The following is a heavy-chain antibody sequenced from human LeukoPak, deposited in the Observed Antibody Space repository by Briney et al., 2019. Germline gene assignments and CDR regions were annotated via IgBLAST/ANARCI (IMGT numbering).Heavy chain of an antibody. CDR2: ISSSSSYI. Sequence: GGSLRLSCAASGFTFSSYSMNWVRQAPGKGLEWVSSISSSSSYIYYADSVKGRLTISRDNAKNSLYLQMNSLRAEDTAVYYCARDKLAVGAFDIWGQGTMVTVSS. CDR3: ARDKLAVGAFDI. CDR1: GFTFSSYS. V-gene: IGHV3-21*01. D-gene: IGHD6-19*01. J-gene: IGHJ3*02.